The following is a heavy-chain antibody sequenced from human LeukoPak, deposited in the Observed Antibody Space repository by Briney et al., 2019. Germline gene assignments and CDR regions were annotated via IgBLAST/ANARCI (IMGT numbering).Heavy chain of an antibody. CDR1: GYTLTELS. Sequence: GASVKVSCKVSGYTLTELSMHWVRQAPGKGLEWMGGFDPEDGETIYAQKFRGRVTITEDTSTDTAYMELSSLTSEDTAVYYCATERLDYGDYLRPLGYWGQGTLVTVSS. J-gene: IGHJ4*02. CDR2: FDPEDGET. CDR3: ATERLDYGDYLRPLGY. V-gene: IGHV1-24*01. D-gene: IGHD4-17*01.